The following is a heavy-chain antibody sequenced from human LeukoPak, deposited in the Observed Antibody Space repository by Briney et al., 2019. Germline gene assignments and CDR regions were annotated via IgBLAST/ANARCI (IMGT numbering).Heavy chain of an antibody. J-gene: IGHJ6*02. Sequence: GAPVKVSCKASGYTFTSYYMHWVRQAPGQGLEWMGIINPSGGSTSYAQKFQGRVTMTRDTSTSTVYMELSSLRSEDTAVYYCAREVVVVVAATLQDYYYYYGMDVWGQGTTVTVSS. CDR1: GYTFTSYY. CDR3: AREVVVVVAATLQDYYYYYGMDV. D-gene: IGHD2-15*01. CDR2: INPSGGST. V-gene: IGHV1-46*01.